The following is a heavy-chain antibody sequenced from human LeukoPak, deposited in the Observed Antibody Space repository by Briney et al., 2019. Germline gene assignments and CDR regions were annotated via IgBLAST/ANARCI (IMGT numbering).Heavy chain of an antibody. J-gene: IGHJ3*02. V-gene: IGHV1-3*01. CDR2: INAGNGNT. Sequence: ASVKVSCKASGYTFTSYAMHWVRQAPGQRLEWMGWINAGNGNTKYSQEFQGRVTITRDTSASTAYMELRSLRSDDTAVYYCARDLMGGGGWGSYRQDAFDIWGQGTMVTVSS. CDR3: ARDLMGGGGWGSYRQDAFDI. D-gene: IGHD3-16*02. CDR1: GYTFTSYA.